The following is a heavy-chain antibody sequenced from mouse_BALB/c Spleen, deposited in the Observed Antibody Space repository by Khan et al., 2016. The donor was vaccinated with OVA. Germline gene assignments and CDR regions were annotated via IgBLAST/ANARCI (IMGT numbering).Heavy chain of an antibody. CDR3: ARKNYYGYAMDY. CDR1: GYSITSDYA. V-gene: IGHV3-2*02. J-gene: IGHJ4*01. CDR2: ISYSGST. D-gene: IGHD1-1*01. Sequence: VRLQQSGPGLVKPSQSLSLTCTVTGYSITSDYAWDWIRQFPGNKLEWMGYISYSGSTSYNPSLKSRISITRDTPKNQFFLQLNSVTTEDTATYYCARKNYYGYAMDYWGQGTSVTVAS.